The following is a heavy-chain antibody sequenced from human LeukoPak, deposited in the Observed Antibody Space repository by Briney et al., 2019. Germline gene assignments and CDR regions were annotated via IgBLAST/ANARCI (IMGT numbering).Heavy chain of an antibody. Sequence: GGSLRLSCAASGFTVSGNYMSWVRQAPGKGLEWVSVIYSGANTYYADSVKGRFAISRDNSKNTLYLQMNSLRTEDTAVYYCAKGRVGANGYYYYGMDVWGQGTTVTVSS. D-gene: IGHD1-26*01. CDR1: GFTVSGNY. CDR2: IYSGANT. CDR3: AKGRVGANGYYYYGMDV. V-gene: IGHV3-53*05. J-gene: IGHJ6*02.